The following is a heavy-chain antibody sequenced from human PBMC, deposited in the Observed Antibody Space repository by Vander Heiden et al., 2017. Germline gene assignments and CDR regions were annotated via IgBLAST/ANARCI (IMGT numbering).Heavy chain of an antibody. D-gene: IGHD4-17*01. J-gene: IGHJ4*02. CDR2: IYWDDKN. V-gene: IGHV2-5*02. CDR1: GSSLSTSGVG. Sequence: QTTLKESGPTLVKPTQTHTLTCTLPGSSLSTSGVGVGWIRQPRGEGMEWIALIYWDDKNRYSPSLKSRLTITKDTSKDQVVLTMTNMDPVDTATYYCAHIPHDYGDYVFDYWGQGTLVTVSS. CDR3: AHIPHDYGDYVFDY.